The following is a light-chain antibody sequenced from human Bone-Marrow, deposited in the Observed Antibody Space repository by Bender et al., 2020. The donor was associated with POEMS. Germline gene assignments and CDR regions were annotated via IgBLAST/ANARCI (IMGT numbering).Light chain of an antibody. CDR2: KDT. CDR1: VFPDQY. Sequence: SSELTQSPSGSVSSGQTARITCSADVFPDQYVYWYQQKAGQVPVLLIYKDTERPSGIPERFSGSTSGTTVTLTISGVQAEDEADYYCQSADSSGSYVFGPGTKVTVL. J-gene: IGLJ1*01. V-gene: IGLV3-25*03. CDR3: QSADSSGSYV.